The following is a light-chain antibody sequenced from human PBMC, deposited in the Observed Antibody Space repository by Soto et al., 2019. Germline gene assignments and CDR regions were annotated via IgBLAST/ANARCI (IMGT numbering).Light chain of an antibody. V-gene: IGKV3D-15*01. J-gene: IGKJ4*01. CDR3: QQYNDWPLT. Sequence: EIVMTQSPATLSVSPGERATLSCRASQSVSRDLAWYQQKPGQAPRLLIYDISTRATGIPTRFSGSGSGTEFTLTISSLQSEDFAVYSCQQYNDWPLTFGGGTKVEIK. CDR1: QSVSRD. CDR2: DIS.